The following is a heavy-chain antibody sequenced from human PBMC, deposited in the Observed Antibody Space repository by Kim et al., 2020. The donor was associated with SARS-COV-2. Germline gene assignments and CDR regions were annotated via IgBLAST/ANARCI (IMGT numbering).Heavy chain of an antibody. V-gene: IGHV3-9*01. Sequence: GYEDSVEGRFTISRDNAKKSLYLQMNSLRGEDTALYYCAKAGSTGATYYFDYWGQGIPVTVSS. D-gene: IGHD1-1*01. CDR3: AKAGSTGATYYFDY. J-gene: IGHJ4*02.